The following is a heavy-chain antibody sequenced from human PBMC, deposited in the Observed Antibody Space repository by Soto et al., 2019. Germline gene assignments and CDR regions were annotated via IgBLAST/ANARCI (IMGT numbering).Heavy chain of an antibody. D-gene: IGHD3-10*01. CDR3: ARHKVVRGVIECWFDP. CDR1: GGSISSYY. Sequence: SETLSLTCTVSGGSISSYYWSWIRQPPGKGLEWIGYIYYSGSTNYNPSLKSRVTISVDTSKNQFSLKLSSVTAADTAVYYCARHKVVRGVIECWFDPWGQGTLVTVSS. V-gene: IGHV4-59*08. J-gene: IGHJ5*02. CDR2: IYYSGST.